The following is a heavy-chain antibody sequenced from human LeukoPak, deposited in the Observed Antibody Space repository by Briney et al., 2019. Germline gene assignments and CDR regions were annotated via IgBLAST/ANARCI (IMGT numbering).Heavy chain of an antibody. Sequence: ASVKVSCKASGYTFTSYGISWVRQAPGQGLEWMGWISAYNGNTNYAQKLQGRVTMTTDTSTSTAYMELRSLRSDDTAVYYCARDGLENYYDSSGYYFSDYWGQGTLVTVSS. D-gene: IGHD3-22*01. J-gene: IGHJ4*02. CDR1: GYTFTSYG. V-gene: IGHV1-18*01. CDR3: ARDGLENYYDSSGYYFSDY. CDR2: ISAYNGNT.